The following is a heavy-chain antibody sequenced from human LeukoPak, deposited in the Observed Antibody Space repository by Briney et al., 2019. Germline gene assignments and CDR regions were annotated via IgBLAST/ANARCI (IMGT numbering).Heavy chain of an antibody. Sequence: GGSLRLSCAASGFTFDDYGMSWVRQAPGKGLEWVSGINWNGGSTGYADSVKGRFTISRDNARNSLYLQMNSLRAEDTALYYCARDEGYCSSTSCYRGGTFDIWGQGTMVTVSS. CDR3: ARDEGYCSSTSCYRGGTFDI. D-gene: IGHD2-2*02. CDR2: INWNGGST. J-gene: IGHJ3*02. CDR1: GFTFDDYG. V-gene: IGHV3-20*04.